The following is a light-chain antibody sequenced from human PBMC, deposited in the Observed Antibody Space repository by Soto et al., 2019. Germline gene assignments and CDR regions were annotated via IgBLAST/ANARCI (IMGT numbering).Light chain of an antibody. Sequence: EIVMTQSPATLSVSPGXRATLSCRACQSFSNNLAWSQQKPGQGPRLLIYGASTRATTIPARFSGSGSGTDFTLTISSLEPEDFAVYYCQQRSNWPPLTFGGGTKEDIK. CDR1: QSFSNN. J-gene: IGKJ4*01. CDR3: QQRSNWPPLT. V-gene: IGKV3-15*01. CDR2: GAS.